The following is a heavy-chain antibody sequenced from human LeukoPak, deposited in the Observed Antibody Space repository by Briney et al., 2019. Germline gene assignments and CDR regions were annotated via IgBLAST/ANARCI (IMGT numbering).Heavy chain of an antibody. CDR2: IHYSGST. J-gene: IGHJ6*03. CDR1: GGSIDSSSYY. Sequence: SETLSLTCTVSGGSIDSSSYYWGWIRQPPVKGLEWIGSIHYSGSTYYNPSLKSRVTISVDTSKNQFSLKLSSVTAADTAVYYCARGFPPRVYGDYYYYYYMDVWGKGTTVTVSS. V-gene: IGHV4-39*07. D-gene: IGHD4-17*01. CDR3: ARGFPPRVYGDYYYYYYMDV.